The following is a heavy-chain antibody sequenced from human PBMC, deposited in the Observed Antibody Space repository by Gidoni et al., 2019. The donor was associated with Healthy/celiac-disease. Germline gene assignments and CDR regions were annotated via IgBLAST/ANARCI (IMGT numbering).Heavy chain of an antibody. Sequence: QVQLVQSGAEVKKPGASVKVSCKASGYTFTSYGISWVRQALGQGLEWMGWISAYNGNTNYAQKLQGRVTMTTDTSTSTAYMELRSLRSDDTAVYYCARVSPPFLDYGGNSGIDYWGQGTLVTVSS. CDR3: ARVSPPFLDYGGNSGIDY. CDR1: GYTFTSYG. CDR2: ISAYNGNT. J-gene: IGHJ4*02. D-gene: IGHD4-17*01. V-gene: IGHV1-18*01.